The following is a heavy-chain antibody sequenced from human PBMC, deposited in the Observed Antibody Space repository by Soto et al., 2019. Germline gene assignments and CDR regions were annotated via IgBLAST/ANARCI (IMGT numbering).Heavy chain of an antibody. J-gene: IGHJ5*02. CDR1: GGTFSSYA. Sequence: ASVKVSCKASGGTFSSYAISWVRQAPGQGLEWMGGIIPIFGTANYAQKFQGRVTITADKSTSTAYMELSSLRSEDKAVYYCARGGGYCSSTSCSKPFDPWGQGTLVTVSS. V-gene: IGHV1-69*06. CDR3: ARGGGYCSSTSCSKPFDP. D-gene: IGHD2-2*01. CDR2: IIPIFGTA.